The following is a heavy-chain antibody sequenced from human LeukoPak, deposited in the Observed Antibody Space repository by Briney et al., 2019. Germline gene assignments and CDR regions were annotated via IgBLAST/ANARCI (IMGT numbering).Heavy chain of an antibody. J-gene: IGHJ3*02. CDR3: ARVPMVRGIVTDAFDI. CDR2: ISTSSIYI. Sequence: GGSLRLSCAASGFTFSSYSMNWVRQAPGKGLEWVSSISTSSIYIYYADSMKGRFTISRDNAKNSLYLQMNSLRVEDTAIYYCARVPMVRGIVTDAFDIWGQGTMVTVSS. CDR1: GFTFSSYS. D-gene: IGHD3-10*01. V-gene: IGHV3-21*01.